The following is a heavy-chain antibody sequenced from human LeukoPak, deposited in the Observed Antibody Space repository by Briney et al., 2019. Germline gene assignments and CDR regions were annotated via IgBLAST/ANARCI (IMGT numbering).Heavy chain of an antibody. CDR3: AREEGRFLEWSDAAFDY. CDR2: IIPIFGTA. D-gene: IGHD3-3*01. CDR1: GGTFSSYA. Sequence: ASVTASCKASGGTFSSYAISWVRQAPGQGLEWMGGIIPIFGTANYAQKFQGRVTITADESTSTAYMELSSLRSEDTAVYYCAREEGRFLEWSDAAFDYWGQGTLVTVSS. J-gene: IGHJ4*02. V-gene: IGHV1-69*13.